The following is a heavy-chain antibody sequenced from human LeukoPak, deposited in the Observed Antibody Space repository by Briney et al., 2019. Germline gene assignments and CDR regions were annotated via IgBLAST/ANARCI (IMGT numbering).Heavy chain of an antibody. CDR1: GFTFSAST. V-gene: IGHV3-73*01. D-gene: IGHD1-26*01. CDR3: TSVVGATFDY. CDR2: IRSKANNYAT. Sequence: GGSPRLSCAAPGFTFSASTMHWVRQASGKGLEWVGRIRSKANNYATAYAASVQGRFTISRDDSKNTAYLQMNSLKTEDTALYYCTSVVGATFDYWGQGTLVTVSS. J-gene: IGHJ4*02.